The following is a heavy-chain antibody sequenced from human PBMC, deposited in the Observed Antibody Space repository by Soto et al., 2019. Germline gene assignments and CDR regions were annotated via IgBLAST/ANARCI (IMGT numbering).Heavy chain of an antibody. CDR2: IIPIFGTA. CDR3: ARAKRDSSGWYEPDY. J-gene: IGHJ4*02. D-gene: IGHD6-19*01. Sequence: QVQLVQSGAEVKKPGSSVKVSCKASGGTFSSYAISWVRQAPGQGLEWRGGIIPIFGTANYAQKFQGRVQITADESTSTAYMGLSSLRSEDTAVYYCARAKRDSSGWYEPDYWGQGTLVTVSS. V-gene: IGHV1-69*12. CDR1: GGTFSSYA.